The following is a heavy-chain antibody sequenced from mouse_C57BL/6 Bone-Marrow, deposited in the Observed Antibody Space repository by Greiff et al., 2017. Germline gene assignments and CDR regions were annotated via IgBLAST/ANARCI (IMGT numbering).Heavy chain of an antibody. CDR2: ISDGGSYT. V-gene: IGHV5-4*01. J-gene: IGHJ4*01. CDR1: GFTFSSYA. Sequence: EVNVVESGGGLVKPGGSLKLSCAASGFTFSSYAMSWVRQTPEKRLEWVATISDGGSYTYYPDNVKGRFTISRDNAKNNLYLQMSHLKSEDTAMYYCARDPPMDYWGKGTSVTVSS. CDR3: ARDPPMDY.